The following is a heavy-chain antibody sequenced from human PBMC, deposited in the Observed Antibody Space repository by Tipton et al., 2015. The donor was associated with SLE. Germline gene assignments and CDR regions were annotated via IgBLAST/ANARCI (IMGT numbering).Heavy chain of an antibody. Sequence: SLRLSCAASGFTFSSYAMTWVRQAPGKGLECLSYISSSGKTIYYADSVRGRFTISRDNAKSSLYLEMSSLRAGDTAVYYCARVRPTVWNGYSGGMDVWGQGTTVTVSS. CDR3: ARVRPTVWNGYSGGMDV. D-gene: IGHD5-24*01. V-gene: IGHV3-48*03. CDR1: GFTFSSYA. CDR2: ISSSGKTI. J-gene: IGHJ6*02.